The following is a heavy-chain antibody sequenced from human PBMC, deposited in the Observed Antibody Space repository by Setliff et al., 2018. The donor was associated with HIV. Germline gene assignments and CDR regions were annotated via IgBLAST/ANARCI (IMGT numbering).Heavy chain of an antibody. Sequence: PSETLSLTCTVSGGSTCGYYWGWIRQPPVNGLEWIGSIYYSESTSYTPSLKSRFTISVDTSKNQFSLKLSYVTAADTAVYYCATSPAGEILGSRPFYFDYWGQGTLVTVSS. CDR1: GGSTCGYY. J-gene: IGHJ4*02. V-gene: IGHV4-39*01. CDR2: IYYSEST. D-gene: IGHD3-10*01. CDR3: ATSPAGEILGSRPFYFDY.